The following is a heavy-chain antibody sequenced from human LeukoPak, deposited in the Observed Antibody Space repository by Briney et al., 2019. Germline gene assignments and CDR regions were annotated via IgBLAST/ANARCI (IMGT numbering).Heavy chain of an antibody. CDR2: ISYSGST. CDR3: ARNVGSVTDY. J-gene: IGHJ4*02. CDR1: GGSSTSNY. V-gene: IGHV4-59*01. Sequence: MPSETLSLTCTVSGGSSTSNYWNWIRQPPGKELEWIGYISYSGSTKYSPSLKSRVTMAVDTSKNQFSLKLNSVTAAETAVYYCARNVGSVTDYWGQGTLVTVSS. D-gene: IGHD6-25*01.